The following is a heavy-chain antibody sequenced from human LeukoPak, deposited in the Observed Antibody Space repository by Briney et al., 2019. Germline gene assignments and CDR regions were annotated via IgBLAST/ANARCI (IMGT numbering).Heavy chain of an antibody. CDR1: GGSISSYY. CDR2: IYYSGST. V-gene: IGHV4-59*08. Sequence: SETLSLTCTVSGGSISSYYWSWIRQPPGKGLVWIGYIYYSGSTNYNPSLKSRVTISVDTSKNQFSLKLSSVTAADTAVYYCARTYYYDSSGYYGGYYFDYWGQGTLVTVSS. J-gene: IGHJ4*02. CDR3: ARTYYYDSSGYYGGYYFDY. D-gene: IGHD3-22*01.